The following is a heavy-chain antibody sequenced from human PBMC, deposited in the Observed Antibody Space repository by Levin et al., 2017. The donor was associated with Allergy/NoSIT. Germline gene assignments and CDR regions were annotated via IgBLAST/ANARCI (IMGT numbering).Heavy chain of an antibody. J-gene: IGHJ4*02. V-gene: IGHV3-15*07. CDR2: IKSKTDGGTT. Sequence: GGSLRLSCAASGFTFSNAWMNWVRQAPGKGLEWVGRIKSKTDGGTTDYAAPVKGRFTISRDDSKNTLYLQMNSLKTEDTAVYYCTTGDSYDSSGYYYVVGVGYWGQGTLVTVSS. D-gene: IGHD3-22*01. CDR3: TTGDSYDSSGYYYVVGVGY. CDR1: GFTFSNAW.